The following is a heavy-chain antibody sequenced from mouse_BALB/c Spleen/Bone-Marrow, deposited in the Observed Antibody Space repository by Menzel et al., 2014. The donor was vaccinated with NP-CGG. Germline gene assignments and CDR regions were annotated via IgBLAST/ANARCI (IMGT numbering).Heavy chain of an antibody. Sequence: VHVKQSGAELVKPGASVKLSCTASGFNIKDTYMYWVKQRPEQGLEWIGRIDPANGNTKYDPKFQGKATITADTSSNTAYLQLSSLTSEDTAVYYCAGFGITKEEGYYYAMDYWGQGTSVTVSS. V-gene: IGHV14-3*02. CDR2: IDPANGNT. CDR3: AGFGITKEEGYYYAMDY. J-gene: IGHJ4*01. CDR1: GFNIKDTY. D-gene: IGHD2-4*01.